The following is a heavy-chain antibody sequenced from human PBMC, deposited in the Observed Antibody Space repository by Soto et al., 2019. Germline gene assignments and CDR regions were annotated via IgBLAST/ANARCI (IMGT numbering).Heavy chain of an antibody. D-gene: IGHD2-21*02. V-gene: IGHV3-48*02. CDR1: GFTFSSYG. CDR2: ISSSSSTI. Sequence: PGGSLRLSCTASGFTFSSYGMNWVRQAPGKGLEWVSSISSSSSTIYYADSVRGRFTISRDNAKNSLYLQMNSLRDEDTAVYFCAKTLGGDSGGVFDYWGLGTLVTVSS. J-gene: IGHJ4*02. CDR3: AKTLGGDSGGVFDY.